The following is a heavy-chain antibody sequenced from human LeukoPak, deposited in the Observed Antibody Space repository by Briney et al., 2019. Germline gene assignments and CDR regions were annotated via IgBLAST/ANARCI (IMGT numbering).Heavy chain of an antibody. J-gene: IGHJ5*02. D-gene: IGHD6-19*01. Sequence: PGGSLRLSCAFFGFTFSSSEMNWVRQAPGKGLEWVSYISSSGTTIYYADSVKGRFTTSRDNAKNSLYLQINSLRAEDTALYYCATDDHSGGRRFDTWGQGTLVTVSS. V-gene: IGHV3-48*03. CDR2: ISSSGTTI. CDR3: ATDDHSGGRRFDT. CDR1: GFTFSSSE.